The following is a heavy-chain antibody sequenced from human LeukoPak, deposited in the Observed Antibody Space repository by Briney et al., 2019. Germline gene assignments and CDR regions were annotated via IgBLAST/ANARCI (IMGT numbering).Heavy chain of an antibody. CDR1: GFTFSSYA. CDR2: ISYDGSNK. Sequence: GGSLRLSCAASGFTFSSYAMHWVRQAPGKGLEWVAVISYDGSNKYYADSVKGRFTISRDNSKNTLYLQMNSLRAEDTAVYYCARDLGSWFGELSIDYWGQGTLVTVSS. D-gene: IGHD3-10*01. CDR3: ARDLGSWFGELSIDY. J-gene: IGHJ4*02. V-gene: IGHV3-30*04.